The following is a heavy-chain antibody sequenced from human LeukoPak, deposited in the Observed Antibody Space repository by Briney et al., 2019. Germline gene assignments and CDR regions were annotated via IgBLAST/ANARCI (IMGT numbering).Heavy chain of an antibody. J-gene: IGHJ4*02. CDR2: ISYDGSNK. Sequence: GGSLRLSCAASGFTFSSYAMSWVRQAPGKGLEWVAVISYDGSNKYYADSVKGRFTISRDNSKNTLYLQMNSLRAEDTAVYYCARDSMVRGVIYYYFDYWGQGTLVTVSS. CDR3: ARDSMVRGVIYYYFDY. CDR1: GFTFSSYA. D-gene: IGHD3-10*01. V-gene: IGHV3-30-3*01.